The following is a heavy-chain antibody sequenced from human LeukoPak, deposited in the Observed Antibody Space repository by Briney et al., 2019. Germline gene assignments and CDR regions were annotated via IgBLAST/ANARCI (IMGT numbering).Heavy chain of an antibody. CDR3: ARRRSIVVVPAAPSDYYYMDV. CDR1: GGSFSGYY. Sequence: PSETLSLTCAVYGGSFSGYYWSWIRQPPGKGLEWIGEINHSGSTNYNPSLKSRVTISVDTSKDQFSLKLSSVTAADTAVYYCARRRSIVVVPAAPSDYYYMDVWGKGTTVTVSS. V-gene: IGHV4-34*01. J-gene: IGHJ6*03. D-gene: IGHD2-2*01. CDR2: INHSGST.